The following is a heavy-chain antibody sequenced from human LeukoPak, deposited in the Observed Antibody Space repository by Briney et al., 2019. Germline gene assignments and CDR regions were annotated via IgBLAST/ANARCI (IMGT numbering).Heavy chain of an antibody. Sequence: PGGSLRLSCAASGFTFSSYGMHWVRQAPGKGLEWVAFIRSDGSNKYYADSVKGRFTISRDNSKNTLYLQMNSLRADDTAVYYCARHDNYYVSSGPFDSWGQGTLVTVSS. CDR3: ARHDNYYVSSGPFDS. CDR2: IRSDGSNK. V-gene: IGHV3-30*02. J-gene: IGHJ4*02. D-gene: IGHD3-22*01. CDR1: GFTFSSYG.